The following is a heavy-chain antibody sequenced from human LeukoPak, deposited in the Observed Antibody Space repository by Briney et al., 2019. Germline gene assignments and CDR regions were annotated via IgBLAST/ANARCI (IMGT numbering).Heavy chain of an antibody. CDR3: ARYYYDSSGYYWPFDY. V-gene: IGHV3-7*01. Sequence: PGGSLRLSCAASGFTFSSYWMSWVRQAPGKGLEWVANIKQDGSEKYYVDSVKGRFTISRDNAKNSLYLQMNSLRAEDTAVYYCARYYYDSSGYYWPFDYWGQGTLVTVSS. CDR1: GFTFSSYW. J-gene: IGHJ4*02. CDR2: IKQDGSEK. D-gene: IGHD3-22*01.